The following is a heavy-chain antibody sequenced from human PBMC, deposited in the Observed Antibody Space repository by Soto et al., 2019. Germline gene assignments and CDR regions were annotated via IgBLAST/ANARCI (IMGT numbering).Heavy chain of an antibody. Sequence: EVQLLESGGGLVQPGGSLRLSCAASGFTFSSYAMSWVRQAPGKGLEWVSAISGSGGSTYYAESVKGRLTITRDNSKNTLYLQMNSLRAEDTAVYYCAKDKVRGAPPFDFWGQGTLVTVSS. J-gene: IGHJ4*02. CDR2: ISGSGGST. D-gene: IGHD3-10*01. CDR3: AKDKVRGAPPFDF. V-gene: IGHV3-23*01. CDR1: GFTFSSYA.